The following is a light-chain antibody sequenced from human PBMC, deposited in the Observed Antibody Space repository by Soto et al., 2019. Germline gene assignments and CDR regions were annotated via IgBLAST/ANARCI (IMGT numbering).Light chain of an antibody. CDR1: SSDGGGYNY. CDR3: CSYAGSNAWV. Sequence: QSVLTQPPSPCGSPRQSVTISCTGTSSDGGGYNYVSWYQQHTGKAPKLMIYEVSKRPSGVPDRFSGAKYGNTASLTVCGLQGEDEADYYCCSYAGSNAWVFGAGTKLTVL. V-gene: IGLV2-8*01. CDR2: EVS. J-gene: IGLJ3*02.